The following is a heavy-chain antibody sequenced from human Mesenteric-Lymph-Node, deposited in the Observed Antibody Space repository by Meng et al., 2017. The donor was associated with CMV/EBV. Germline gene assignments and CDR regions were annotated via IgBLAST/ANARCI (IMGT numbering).Heavy chain of an antibody. CDR3: AGEPRAGLAAPISRYGMDV. CDR2: INHSGST. V-gene: IGHV4-34*01. J-gene: IGHJ6*02. Sequence: ESLKISCAVYGGSFSGYYWSWIRQPPGKGLEWIGEINHSGSTNYNPSLKSRVTISVDTSKNQFSLKLSSVTAADTAVYYCAGEPRAGLAAPISRYGMDVWGQGTTVTVSS. D-gene: IGHD6-13*01. CDR1: GGSFSGYY.